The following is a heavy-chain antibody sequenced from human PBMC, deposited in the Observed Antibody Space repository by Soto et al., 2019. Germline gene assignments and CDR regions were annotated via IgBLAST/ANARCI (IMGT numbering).Heavy chain of an antibody. D-gene: IGHD2-2*01. CDR3: ARGRGGWFINQLLNAFDI. Sequence: VQLPESGPGPVKPAETLSLTCTVCGGSISSYYWFWIRQRPGKGLEWIGYIYYSGSTNYSPSLKSRVTRSVDTSKNPYSLKLSSVAAADTAVYHWARGRGGWFINQLLNAFDIWGQGTMVTVSS. V-gene: IGHV4-59*01. J-gene: IGHJ3*02. CDR1: GGSISSYY. CDR2: IYYSGST.